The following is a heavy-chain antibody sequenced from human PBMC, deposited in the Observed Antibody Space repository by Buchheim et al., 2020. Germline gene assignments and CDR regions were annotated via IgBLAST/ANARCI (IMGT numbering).Heavy chain of an antibody. CDR3: AKDQGGGYVGYYYYGMDV. CDR1: GFTFSSYA. J-gene: IGHJ6*02. CDR2: ISGSGGST. D-gene: IGHD5-12*01. V-gene: IGHV3-23*01. Sequence: VQLLESGGGLVQPGGSLRLSCAASGFTFSSYAMSWVRQAPGKGLEWVSAISGSGGSTYYADSVKGRFTISRDNSKNTLYLQMNSLRAEDTAVYYCAKDQGGGYVGYYYYGMDVWGQGTT.